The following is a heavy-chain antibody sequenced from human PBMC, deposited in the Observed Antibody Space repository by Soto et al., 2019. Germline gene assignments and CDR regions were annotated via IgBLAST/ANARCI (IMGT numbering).Heavy chain of an antibody. CDR1: GFTFSSYS. J-gene: IGHJ4*02. CDR3: ARDGAPSMVRGVIITFRSANFDY. CDR2: ISSSSSYI. V-gene: IGHV3-21*01. D-gene: IGHD3-10*01. Sequence: GGSLRLSCAASGFTFSSYSMNWVRQAPGKGLEWVSSISSSSSYIYYADSVKGRFTISRDNAKNSLYLQMNSLRAEDTAVYYCARDGAPSMVRGVIITFRSANFDYWGQGTLVTVSS.